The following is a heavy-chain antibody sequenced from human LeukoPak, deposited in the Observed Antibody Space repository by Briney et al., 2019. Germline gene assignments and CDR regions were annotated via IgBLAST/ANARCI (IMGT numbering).Heavy chain of an antibody. CDR3: ARDTNSLDGFDI. V-gene: IGHV4-59*01. CDR2: IYYSGST. D-gene: IGHD2-8*01. CDR1: GGSISSYY. Sequence: SETLSLTCTVSGGSISSYYWSWIRQPPGEGLEWIGYIYYSGSTNYNPSLKSRVTISIDTSKNQFSLKLSSVTAADTAVYYCARDTNSLDGFDIWGQGTMVTVSS. J-gene: IGHJ3*02.